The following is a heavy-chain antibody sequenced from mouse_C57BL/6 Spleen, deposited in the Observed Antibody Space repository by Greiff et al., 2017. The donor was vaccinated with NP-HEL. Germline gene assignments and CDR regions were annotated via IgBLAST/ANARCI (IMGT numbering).Heavy chain of an antibody. J-gene: IGHJ4*01. CDR3: ARSPTTVVATGAMDY. Sequence: EVNVVESVAELVRPGASVKLSCTASGFNIKNTYMHWVKQRPEQGLEWIGRIDPENGNTKYAPKFQGKATITADTSSNTAYLQLSSLTSEDTAIYYCARSPTTVVATGAMDYWGQGTSVTVSS. CDR1: GFNIKNTY. V-gene: IGHV14-3*01. CDR2: IDPENGNT. D-gene: IGHD1-1*01.